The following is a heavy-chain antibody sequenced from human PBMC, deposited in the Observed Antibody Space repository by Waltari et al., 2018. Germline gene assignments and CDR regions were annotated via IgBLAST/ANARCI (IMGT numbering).Heavy chain of an antibody. CDR2: INPNSGGT. J-gene: IGHJ5*02. D-gene: IGHD6-13*01. Sequence: QVQLVQSRAEVKKPGASVKVSCKASGYTFTGYYIHWVRQAPGQGLEWMGWINPNSGGTNYAQRFQGRVTMTRDTSITTAYMELSRLTSDDTAMYYCARDMEQLVDPWGQGTLVTVSS. CDR3: ARDMEQLVDP. CDR1: GYTFTGYY. V-gene: IGHV1-2*02.